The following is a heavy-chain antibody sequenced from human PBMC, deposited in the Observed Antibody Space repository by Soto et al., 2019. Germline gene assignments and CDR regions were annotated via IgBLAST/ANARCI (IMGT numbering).Heavy chain of an antibody. CDR1: GCSISSGGYY. J-gene: IGHJ4*02. D-gene: IGHD6-13*01. Sequence: SETLSLTCTVSGCSISSGGYYWSWIRQHPGKGLEWIGYIYYSGSTYYNRSLKSRGTISVDTAKNQFALKLSSVTAADTAVYYCASSFGVAAAGPFDSWSQGTLVTVSS. CDR2: IYYSGST. CDR3: ASSFGVAAAGPFDS. V-gene: IGHV4-31*03.